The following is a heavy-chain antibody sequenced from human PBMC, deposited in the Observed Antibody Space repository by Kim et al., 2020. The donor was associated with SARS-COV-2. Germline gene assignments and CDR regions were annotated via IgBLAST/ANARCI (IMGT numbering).Heavy chain of an antibody. V-gene: IGHV4-4*02. J-gene: IGHJ3*02. CDR3: ARWLIVGATTNAFDI. D-gene: IGHD1-26*01. Sequence: PPLKSGITISVDQSQTQFSLKLSSVTAADTAVYYCARWLIVGATTNAFDIWGQGTMVTVSS.